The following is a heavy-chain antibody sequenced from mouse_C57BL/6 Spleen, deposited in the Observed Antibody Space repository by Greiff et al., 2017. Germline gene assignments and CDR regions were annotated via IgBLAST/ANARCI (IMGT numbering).Heavy chain of an antibody. CDR2: INPNNGGT. J-gene: IGHJ1*03. CDR1: GYTFTDYN. CDR3: ARHCSIYYCYFDV. V-gene: IGHV1-18*01. D-gene: IGHD2-5*01. Sequence: VQLQQSGPELVKPGASVKIPCKASGYTFTDYNMDWVKQSHGKSLEWIGDINPNNGGTIYNQKFKGKATLTVDKSSSTAYMELRSLTSEDTAVYYGARHCSIYYCYFDVWGTGTTGTVSS.